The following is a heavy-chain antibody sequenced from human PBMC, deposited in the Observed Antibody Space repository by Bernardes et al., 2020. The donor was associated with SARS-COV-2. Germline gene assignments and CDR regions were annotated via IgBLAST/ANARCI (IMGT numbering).Heavy chain of an antibody. Sequence: SEPLSLTCTVSGASISTYYWSWIRQPPGKGLEWIGYIYYSGSINYNPSLMSRVTISVDTSKNQFSLNLTSVTAADTAVYYCARRVVGGTNRFDPWGQGTLVIVSS. D-gene: IGHD1-26*01. CDR1: GASISTYY. J-gene: IGHJ5*02. CDR3: ARRVVGGTNRFDP. CDR2: IYYSGSI. V-gene: IGHV4-59*08.